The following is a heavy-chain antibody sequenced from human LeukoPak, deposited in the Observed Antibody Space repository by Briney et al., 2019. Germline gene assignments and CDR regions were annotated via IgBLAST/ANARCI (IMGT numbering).Heavy chain of an antibody. Sequence: GASVKVSCKASGYTFTGYYMHWMRQAPGQGLEWMGWINPNSGGTNYAQKFQGRVTMTTDTSTTTAYMELRSLRSDDTAVYYCARGGYYFGSGSHRWNWFDPWGQGTLVTVSS. V-gene: IGHV1-2*02. D-gene: IGHD3-10*01. J-gene: IGHJ5*02. CDR1: GYTFTGYY. CDR2: INPNSGGT. CDR3: ARGGYYFGSGSHRWNWFDP.